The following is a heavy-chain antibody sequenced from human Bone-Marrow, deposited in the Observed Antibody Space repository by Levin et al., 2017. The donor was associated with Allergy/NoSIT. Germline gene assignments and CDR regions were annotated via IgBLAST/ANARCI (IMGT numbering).Heavy chain of an antibody. CDR3: ARVQQQLVRRGAFDI. D-gene: IGHD6-13*01. V-gene: IGHV3-11*05. J-gene: IGHJ3*02. CDR2: ISSSSSYT. CDR1: GFTFSDYY. Sequence: GESLKISCAASGFTFSDYYMSWIRQAPGKGLEWVSYISSSSSYTNYADSVKGRFTISRDNAKNSLYLQMNSLRAEDTAVYYCARVQQQLVRRGAFDIWGQGTMVTVSS.